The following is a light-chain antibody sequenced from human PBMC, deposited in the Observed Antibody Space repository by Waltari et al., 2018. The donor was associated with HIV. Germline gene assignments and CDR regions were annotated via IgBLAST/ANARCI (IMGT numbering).Light chain of an antibody. CDR1: TSNIGGNT. CDR3: AAWDDSLKGGA. CDR2: NNN. J-gene: IGLJ1*01. Sequence: QSVLAQPPSASGTPVQRVTISCSGSTSNIGGNTASWYQQLPGTAPTLLIYNNNERPAGVPDRFSCAECGTSASLVMSGLQSEDEADYYCAAWDDSLKGGAFGTGTKVTVL. V-gene: IGLV1-44*01.